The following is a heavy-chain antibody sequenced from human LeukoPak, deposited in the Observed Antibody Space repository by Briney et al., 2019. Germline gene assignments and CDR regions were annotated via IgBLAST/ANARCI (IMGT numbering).Heavy chain of an antibody. CDR1: GFTFSSYT. CDR3: ARDGSYGDYHYYYYYYMDV. D-gene: IGHD4-17*01. CDR2: ISRSGSTK. Sequence: GGSLRLSCAASGFTFSSYTMNWVRQAPGKGLEWVSSISRSGSTKYYADSVKGRFTISRDNAKNSLFLQMNSLRAEDTAVYYCARDGSYGDYHYYYYYYMDVWGKGTTVTVSS. J-gene: IGHJ6*03. V-gene: IGHV3-48*04.